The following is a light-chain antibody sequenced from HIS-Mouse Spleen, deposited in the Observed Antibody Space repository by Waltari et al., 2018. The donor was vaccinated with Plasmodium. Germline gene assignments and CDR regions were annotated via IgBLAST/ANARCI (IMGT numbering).Light chain of an antibody. J-gene: IGKJ2*01. V-gene: IGKV1-6*01. Sequence: AIQMTQSPSSLSASVGGRVTITCRASQGIRNDLGWYQQKQGKAPKLLISVASSLQSGVPSWFRVSGSGTDFTLTIISLQPEDFATYYCLQDYNYPYTFGQGTKLEIK. CDR2: VAS. CDR3: LQDYNYPYT. CDR1: QGIRND.